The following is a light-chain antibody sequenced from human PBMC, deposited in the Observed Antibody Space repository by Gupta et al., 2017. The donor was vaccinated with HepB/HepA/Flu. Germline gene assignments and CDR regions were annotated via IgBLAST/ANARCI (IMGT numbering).Light chain of an antibody. Sequence: DIQMTQSTSSLSASVGDRVTITCRASQSISTYLNWYQQKPGKAPRLLIYIASTLQSGVPSRFSGGGIGTDFTLTISRLQSEDFATYYCLQSDNTPHTFGQGTKMEIK. J-gene: IGKJ2*01. V-gene: IGKV1-39*01. CDR2: IAS. CDR1: QSISTY. CDR3: LQSDNTPHT.